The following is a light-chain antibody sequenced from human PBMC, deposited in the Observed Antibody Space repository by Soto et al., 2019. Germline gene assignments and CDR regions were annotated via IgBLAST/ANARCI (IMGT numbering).Light chain of an antibody. CDR1: SSNLGTGYD. Sequence: QSVLTQPPSVSGAPGQRVTISCSGSSSNLGTGYDVHWYVQLPGTAPKLLLFDNVNRPSGVPDRFSGSKSGTSASLAITGLRTEDEGDYYCQSYDTSLSVVFGGGTKLTVL. J-gene: IGLJ2*01. CDR2: DNV. CDR3: QSYDTSLSVV. V-gene: IGLV1-40*01.